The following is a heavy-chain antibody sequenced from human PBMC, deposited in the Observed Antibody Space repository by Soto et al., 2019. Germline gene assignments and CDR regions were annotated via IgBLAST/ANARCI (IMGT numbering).Heavy chain of an antibody. CDR1: RDTFNKYA. D-gene: IGHD3-16*01. CDR2: IIPIFSSR. J-gene: IGHJ6*02. CDR3: ARGESYLGV. V-gene: IGHV1-69*01. Sequence: QVQLVQPWAEVKKPGSSVTVSCKTSRDTFNKYAFNWVRQATGQGLEWMGWIIPIFSSRNYAEKFQGRVTIAADDSTSTAYMELRSLRFDDTAVYYCARGESYLGVWGQGTTVTVSS.